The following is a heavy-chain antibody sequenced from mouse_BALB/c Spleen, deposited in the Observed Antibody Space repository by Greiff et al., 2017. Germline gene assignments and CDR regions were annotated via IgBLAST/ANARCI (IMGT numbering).Heavy chain of an antibody. J-gene: IGHJ4*01. CDR2: ISYSGST. CDR3: ARRDYDVRAMDY. V-gene: IGHV3-2*02. CDR1: GYSITSDYA. Sequence: EVKLQESGPGLVKPSQSLSLTCTVTGYSITSDYAWNWIRQFPGNKLEWMGYISYSGSTSYNPSLKSRISITRDTSKNQFFLQLNSVTTEDTATYYCARRDYDVRAMDYWGQGTSVTVSS. D-gene: IGHD2-4*01.